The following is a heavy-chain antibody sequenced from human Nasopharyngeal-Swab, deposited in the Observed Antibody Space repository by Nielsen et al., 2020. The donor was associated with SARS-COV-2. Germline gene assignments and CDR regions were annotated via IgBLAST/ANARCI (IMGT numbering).Heavy chain of an antibody. CDR2: ISSSSTYI. CDR1: GFTFSSHS. D-gene: IGHD3-10*01. V-gene: IGHV3-21*01. J-gene: IGHJ3*02. Sequence: GESLKISCAASGFTFSSHSMNWVRQAPGKGLEWVSSISSSSTYIYYADSAKGRFTISRDNAKNSLYLQMNSLRVEDTAVYYCARVLLRALGKFGEGYAFDIWGQGTMVTVSS. CDR3: ARVLLRALGKFGEGYAFDI.